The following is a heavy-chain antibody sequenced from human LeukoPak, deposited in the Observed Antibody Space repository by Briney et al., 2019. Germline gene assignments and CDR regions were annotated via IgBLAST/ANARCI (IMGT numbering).Heavy chain of an antibody. V-gene: IGHV4-38-2*02. CDR1: GYSISSGYY. CDR3: ARDRTGTLRTHNWFDP. CDR2: IYHSGST. Sequence: PSETLSLTCTVSGYSISSGYYWGWIRQPPGKGLEWIGSIYHSGSTYYNPSLKSRVTISVDTSKNQFSLKLSSVTAADTAVYYCARDRTGTLRTHNWFDPWGQGTLVTVSS. D-gene: IGHD1-7*01. J-gene: IGHJ5*02.